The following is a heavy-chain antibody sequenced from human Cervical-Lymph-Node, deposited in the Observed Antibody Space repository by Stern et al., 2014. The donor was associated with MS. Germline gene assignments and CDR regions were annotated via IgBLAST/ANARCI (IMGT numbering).Heavy chain of an antibody. CDR1: GYTFTGYY. Sequence: VQLGQSGAEVKKPGASVKVSCKASGYTFTGYYMHWVRQAPGQGLEWMGWINPNSGGTNYAQKFQGWVTMTRDTSISTAYMELSRLRSDDTAVYYCARQTLSGSSDFDYWGQGTLVTGSS. CDR2: INPNSGGT. CDR3: ARQTLSGSSDFDY. D-gene: IGHD6-25*01. V-gene: IGHV1-2*04. J-gene: IGHJ4*02.